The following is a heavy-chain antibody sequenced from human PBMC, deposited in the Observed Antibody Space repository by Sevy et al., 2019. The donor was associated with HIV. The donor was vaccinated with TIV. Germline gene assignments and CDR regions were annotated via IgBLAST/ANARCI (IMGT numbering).Heavy chain of an antibody. CDR2: INQSGST. V-gene: IGHV4-34*01. CDR3: ARPYRY. J-gene: IGHJ4*02. Sequence: SETLSLTCGDYNGSFSDYYWSWFRQPPGKGLEWIGEINQSGSTTYNPSLKSRVTISIDASKNQFSLKLNSVTAADTAVYYCARPYRYWGQGSLVTVSS. CDR1: NGSFSDYY. D-gene: IGHD3-16*02.